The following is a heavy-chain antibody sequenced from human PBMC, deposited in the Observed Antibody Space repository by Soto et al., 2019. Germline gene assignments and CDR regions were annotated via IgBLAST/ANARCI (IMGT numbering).Heavy chain of an antibody. CDR1: GDSISNYY. J-gene: IGHJ4*02. CDR2: FYYSGST. CDR3: ARRYGGNFDY. Sequence: PSETLSLTCTVSGDSISNYYWSWIRQPPGKGLEWIGTFYYSGSTNYNPSLMSRVTISVDTSKNQFSLKLSSVTAADTAVYYCARRYGGNFDYWGQGTLVTVSS. V-gene: IGHV4-59*01. D-gene: IGHD3-16*01.